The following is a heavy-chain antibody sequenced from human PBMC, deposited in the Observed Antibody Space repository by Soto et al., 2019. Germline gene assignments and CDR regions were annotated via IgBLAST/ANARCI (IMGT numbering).Heavy chain of an antibody. J-gene: IGHJ4*02. CDR2: ISWNSGSI. CDR3: ASQIKHCSSTSCYVFGY. V-gene: IGHV3-9*01. D-gene: IGHD2-2*01. Sequence: GGSLRLSCAASGFTFDDYAMHWVRQAPGKGLEWVSGISWNSGSIGYADSVKGRFTISRDNAKKSLYLQMNSLRAEDTALYYCASQIKHCSSTSCYVFGYWGQGTLVTVSS. CDR1: GFTFDDYA.